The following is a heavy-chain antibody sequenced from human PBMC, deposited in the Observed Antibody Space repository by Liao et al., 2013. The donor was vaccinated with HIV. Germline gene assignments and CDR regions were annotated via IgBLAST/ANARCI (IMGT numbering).Heavy chain of an antibody. CDR3: ASLVGGVGLLTDAFDI. D-gene: IGHD3-3*01. CDR2: IYTSGST. Sequence: QVQLQESGPGLVKPSETLSLICTVSGGSISNYYWSWIRQPAGKGLEWIGRIYTSGSTNYNPSLKSRVTMSVDTSKNQFSLKLSSVTAADTAVYYCASLVGGVGLLTDAFDIWGQGTLVTVSS. J-gene: IGHJ3*02. V-gene: IGHV4-4*07. CDR1: GGSISNYY.